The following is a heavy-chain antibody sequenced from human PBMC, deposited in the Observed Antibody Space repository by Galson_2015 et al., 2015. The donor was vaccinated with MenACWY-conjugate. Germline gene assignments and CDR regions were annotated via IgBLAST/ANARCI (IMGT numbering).Heavy chain of an antibody. CDR3: AQGEVFDI. CDR1: GFSVSTSGVG. J-gene: IGHJ3*02. Sequence: ALVKPTQTLTLTCTFAGFSVSTSGVGVGWIRQPPGKALEWLALIYWDDDKRYNPSLKSRLTITKDTSKIQVVLTMTNMDPVDTATYHCAQGEVFDIWGQGTLVTVSS. D-gene: IGHD3-16*01. V-gene: IGHV2-5*02. CDR2: IYWDDDK.